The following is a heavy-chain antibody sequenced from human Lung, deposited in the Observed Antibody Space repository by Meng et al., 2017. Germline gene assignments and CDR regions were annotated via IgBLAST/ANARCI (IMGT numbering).Heavy chain of an antibody. CDR1: GDSITRTQW. D-gene: IGHD1-7*01. CDR3: ARETLRELGLFHY. V-gene: IGHV4-4*02. Sequence: QLQRKESGPSLVQPSGTLSLACAVSGDSITRTQWWSWLRQTPGKGLEWIGEISHSGSTVYRPSLQGRVSISLDKSNNEFSLKLTSVTAADTAVYYCARETLRELGLFHYWGQGILVTVSS. CDR2: ISHSGST. J-gene: IGHJ4*02.